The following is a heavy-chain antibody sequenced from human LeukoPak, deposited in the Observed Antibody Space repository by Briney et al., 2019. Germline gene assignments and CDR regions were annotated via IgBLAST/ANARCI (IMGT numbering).Heavy chain of an antibody. CDR2: IDTGKGNT. CDR3: ARDGYGGLDP. D-gene: IGHD5-18*01. CDR1: GYTFTSYT. J-gene: IGHJ5*02. Sequence: ASVKVSCKASGYTFTSYTIHWVRQAPGQSLEWMGWIDTGKGNTKYSQKFQGRVTITRDTAASTAYMELSSLRSEDTAVYYCARDGYGGLDPWGQGTLVTVSS. V-gene: IGHV1-3*04.